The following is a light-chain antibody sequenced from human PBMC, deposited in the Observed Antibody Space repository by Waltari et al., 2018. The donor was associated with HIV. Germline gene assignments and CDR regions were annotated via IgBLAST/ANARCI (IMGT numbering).Light chain of an antibody. CDR3: QQSHSTPR. Sequence: DIQMTQSPSSMSASVGDRATSTCRASQRISNYLNWYQHKSGQAPNLLIYAASNLQSGVPARFSGSGSGTDFNLTISNLQPEDLATYYCQQSHSTPRFGQGTKVEIK. CDR2: AAS. CDR1: QRISNY. V-gene: IGKV1-39*01. J-gene: IGKJ1*01.